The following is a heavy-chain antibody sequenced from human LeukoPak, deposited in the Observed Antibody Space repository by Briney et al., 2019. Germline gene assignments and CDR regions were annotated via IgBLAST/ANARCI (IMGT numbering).Heavy chain of an antibody. Sequence: QPGRSLRLSCAASGFTFDDYAMHWVRQAPGKGLEWVSGISWNSGSIGYADSVKGRFTISRDNAKNSLYLQVNSLRVEDTGVYFCARGGSDTAMAHDYWGQGILVTVSS. J-gene: IGHJ4*02. CDR2: ISWNSGSI. D-gene: IGHD5-18*01. CDR1: GFTFDDYA. CDR3: ARGGSDTAMAHDY. V-gene: IGHV3-9*01.